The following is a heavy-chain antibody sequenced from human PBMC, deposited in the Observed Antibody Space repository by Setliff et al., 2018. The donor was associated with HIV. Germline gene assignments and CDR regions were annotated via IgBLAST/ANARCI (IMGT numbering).Heavy chain of an antibody. CDR3: ARHDRGGNCDLNYFDP. V-gene: IGHV4-38-2*01. Sequence: AETLSLTCAVSGYSISSNFLWCWVQQPPGQGLGWIGSINHAGSTYYNPSLKSRVRISLDKSKNQFSLKLSSVTAADTAVYYCARHDRGGNCDLNYFDPWGQGTLVTVSS. D-gene: IGHD2-15*01. CDR1: GYSISSNFL. CDR2: INHAGST. J-gene: IGHJ5*02.